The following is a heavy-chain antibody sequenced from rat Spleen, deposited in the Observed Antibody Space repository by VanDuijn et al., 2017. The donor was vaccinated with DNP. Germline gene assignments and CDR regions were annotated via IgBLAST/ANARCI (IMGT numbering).Heavy chain of an antibody. D-gene: IGHD1-4*01. Sequence: EVQLVESGGGLVQPGRSLKLSCAASGFPFSSYGMAWVRQTPTKGLEWVASISTGGGNTYYRDSVKGRFTYPRDNAKTTLYLQMDSLRSEDTATYYCAGRPPPTRGPFDYWGQGVTVTVSS. CDR1: GFPFSSYG. J-gene: IGHJ2*01. CDR3: AGRPPPTRGPFDY. V-gene: IGHV5S13*01. CDR2: ISTGGGNT.